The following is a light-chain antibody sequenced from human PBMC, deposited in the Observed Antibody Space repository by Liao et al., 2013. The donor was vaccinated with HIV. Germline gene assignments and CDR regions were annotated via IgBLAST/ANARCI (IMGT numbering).Light chain of an antibody. CDR3: QAWDSSSWV. CDR2: QDT. V-gene: IGLV3-1*01. CDR1: NLGDKY. Sequence: SYELTQPPSVSVSPGQTASITCSGNNLGDKYAAWYQQKPGQSPVLVIYQDTKRPSGIPARFSGSNSGNTATLTISGTQAMDEADYYCQAWDSSSWVFGGGTTLTVL. J-gene: IGLJ3*02.